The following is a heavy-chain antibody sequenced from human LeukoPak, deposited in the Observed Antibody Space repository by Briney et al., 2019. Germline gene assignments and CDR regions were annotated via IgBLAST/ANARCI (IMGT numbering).Heavy chain of an antibody. CDR2: MYASGNT. CDR3: ARVAAGGFWEEYYFDY. D-gene: IGHD3-3*01. V-gene: IGHV4-4*07. J-gene: IGHJ4*02. Sequence: PSETLSLTCTVSGDSISSYYWSWIRQPAGKGLEWIGRMYASGNTNYNPSLKSRVTMSIDTTKNQFSLKLSSVTAADTAVYYCARVAAGGFWEEYYFDYWGQGTLVTVSS. CDR1: GDSISSYY.